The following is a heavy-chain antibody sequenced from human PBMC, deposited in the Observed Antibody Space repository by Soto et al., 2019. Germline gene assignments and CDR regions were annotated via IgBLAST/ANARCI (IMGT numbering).Heavy chain of an antibody. CDR2: ISYDGSNK. CDR1: GFTFSSYG. Sequence: QVQLVESGGGVVQPGRSLRLSCAASGFTFSSYGMHWVRQAPGKGLEWVAVISYDGSNKYYADSVKGRFTISRDNSKNTLYLQMNSLRAEDTAVYYCAKGPWYSSGFDYWGQGTLVTVSS. CDR3: AKGPWYSSGFDY. D-gene: IGHD6-19*01. V-gene: IGHV3-30*18. J-gene: IGHJ4*02.